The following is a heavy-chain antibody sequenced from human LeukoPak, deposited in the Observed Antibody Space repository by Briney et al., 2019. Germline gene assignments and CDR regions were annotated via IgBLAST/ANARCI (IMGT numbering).Heavy chain of an antibody. D-gene: IGHD1-26*01. CDR1: GGSISSHY. V-gene: IGHV4-59*11. CDR2: IYYSGST. Sequence: SETLSLTCTVSGGSISSHYWSWIRQPPGKGLEWIGYIYYSGSTNYNPSLKSRVTISVDTSKNQFSLKLGSVTAADTAVYYCARMWDWFDPWGQGTLVTVSS. CDR3: ARMWDWFDP. J-gene: IGHJ5*02.